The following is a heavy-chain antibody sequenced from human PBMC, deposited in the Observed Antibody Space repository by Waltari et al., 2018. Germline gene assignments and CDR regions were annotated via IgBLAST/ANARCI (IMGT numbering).Heavy chain of an antibody. V-gene: IGHV3-74*01. CDR3: ASHAMDV. CDR1: GFAFSSYL. Sequence: QLVESGGSLVQPGESLRLSCAATGFAFSSYLMHWVRQIPGKGLVWVSRSSSDGSVASYADSVQGRFTISRDNDKNTLYLQMNSLRVDDTATYHCASHAMDVWGQGTTVTVS. J-gene: IGHJ6*02. CDR2: SSSDGSVA.